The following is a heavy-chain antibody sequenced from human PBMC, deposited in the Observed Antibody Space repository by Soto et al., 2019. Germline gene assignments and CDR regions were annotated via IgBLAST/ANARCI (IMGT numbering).Heavy chain of an antibody. Sequence: ASVKVSCKASGYTFTSYAMHWVRQAPGQGLEWMGWINAGNGNTKYSQKFQGRVTITRDTSASTAYMELSSLRSEDTAVYYCARDSDYVSGYYYMDVWGKGTTVTVSS. CDR3: ARDSDYVSGYYYMDV. D-gene: IGHD5-12*01. V-gene: IGHV1-3*01. J-gene: IGHJ6*03. CDR1: GYTFTSYA. CDR2: INAGNGNT.